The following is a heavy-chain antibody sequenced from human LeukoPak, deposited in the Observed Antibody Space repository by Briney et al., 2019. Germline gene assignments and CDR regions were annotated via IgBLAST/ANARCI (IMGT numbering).Heavy chain of an antibody. Sequence: PGGSLRLSCAASGFTFRSYWMRWLRQAPGKGPEWVASIDQNGSEKYYVDSAKGRFTISRDNAKNSLYLQMNSLRVEDTAVYYCARIRESAGDYWGQGTLVTVSS. D-gene: IGHD6-13*01. CDR2: IDQNGSEK. J-gene: IGHJ4*02. V-gene: IGHV3-7*01. CDR3: ARIRESAGDY. CDR1: GFTFRSYW.